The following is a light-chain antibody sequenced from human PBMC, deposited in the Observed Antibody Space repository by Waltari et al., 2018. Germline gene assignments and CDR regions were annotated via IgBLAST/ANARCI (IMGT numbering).Light chain of an antibody. CDR1: QSVSSSY. Sequence: EIVLTQSPGTLSLSPGERATLSCRASQSVSSSYLAWYQQKPGQPPRVLIHGASNRATGIPDRFSGSGSGTDFTLTISRLEAEDVAVYYCQQYGSSPWTFGQGTKVEIK. CDR3: QQYGSSPWT. V-gene: IGKV3-20*01. J-gene: IGKJ1*01. CDR2: GAS.